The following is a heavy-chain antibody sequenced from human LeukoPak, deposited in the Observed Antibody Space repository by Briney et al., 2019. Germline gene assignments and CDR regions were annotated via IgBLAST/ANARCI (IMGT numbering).Heavy chain of an antibody. Sequence: ASVKVSCKASGYTFTGYYMHWVRQAPGQGLEWMGGINPNSGGTNYAQKFQGRVTMTRDTSISTAYMELSRLRSDDTAVYYCARDGQVHSSSWNNWFDPWGQGTLVTVSS. CDR2: INPNSGGT. D-gene: IGHD6-13*01. CDR3: ARDGQVHSSSWNNWFDP. J-gene: IGHJ5*02. V-gene: IGHV1-2*02. CDR1: GYTFTGYY.